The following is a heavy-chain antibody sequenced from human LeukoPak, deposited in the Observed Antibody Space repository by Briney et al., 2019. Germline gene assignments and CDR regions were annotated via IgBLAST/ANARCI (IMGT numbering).Heavy chain of an antibody. D-gene: IGHD2-21*02. V-gene: IGHV1-69*05. CDR2: IIPIFGTA. J-gene: IGHJ4*02. Sequence: SVKVSCKASGYTFTSYYMHWVRQAPGQGLEWMGRIIPIFGTANYAQKFQGRVTITTDESTSTAYMELSSLRSEDTAVYYCARAYCGGDCYPFDYWGQGTLVTVSS. CDR1: GYTFTSYY. CDR3: ARAYCGGDCYPFDY.